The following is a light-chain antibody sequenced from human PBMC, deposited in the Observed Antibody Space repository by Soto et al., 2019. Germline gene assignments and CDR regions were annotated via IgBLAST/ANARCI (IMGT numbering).Light chain of an antibody. CDR2: VAA. CDR1: QDISNY. V-gene: IGKV1-9*01. CDR3: QQLNSHPYT. J-gene: IGKJ2*01. Sequence: IQLTQSPSSLSASVGDRVTITCRASQDISNYLAWYQQRPGKAPKLLIYVAATLQSGVPSRVGGSGSGTDFTLTISSLQPEDSATYYCQQLNSHPYTFGQGTKLEI.